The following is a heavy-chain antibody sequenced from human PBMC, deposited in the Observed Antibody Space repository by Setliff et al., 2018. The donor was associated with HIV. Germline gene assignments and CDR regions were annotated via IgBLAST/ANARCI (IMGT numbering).Heavy chain of an antibody. CDR2: ISTIGSTI. Sequence: GGSLRLSCAASGFTFRDYYMSWIRQAPGKGLEWVSYISTIGSTIYYADSVKGRFTISRENSKNSLYLQMNSLRAEDTAVYYCARDLSNPGLYYYYYMDVWGKGTTVTVSS. V-gene: IGHV3-11*04. CDR1: GFTFRDYY. CDR3: ARDLSNPGLYYYYYMDV. D-gene: IGHD4-4*01. J-gene: IGHJ6*03.